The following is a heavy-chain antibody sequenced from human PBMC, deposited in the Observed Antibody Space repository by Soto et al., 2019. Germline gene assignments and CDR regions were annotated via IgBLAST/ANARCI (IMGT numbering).Heavy chain of an antibody. CDR2: ISAYNGNT. J-gene: IGHJ6*03. CDR3: ARDGIYYYYYYYMDV. D-gene: IGHD1-20*01. V-gene: IGHV1-18*01. Sequence: VSCKASGYTFTSYGISWVRQAPGQGLEWMGWISAYNGNTNYAQKLQGRVTMTTDTSTSTAYMELRSLRSDDTAVYYCARDGIYYYYYYYMDVWGKGTTVTVSS. CDR1: GYTFTSYG.